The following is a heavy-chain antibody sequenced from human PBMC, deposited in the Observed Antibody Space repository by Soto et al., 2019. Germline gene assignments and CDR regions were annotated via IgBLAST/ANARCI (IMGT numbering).Heavy chain of an antibody. CDR3: ARGPPRGAYTTHFDH. Sequence: ASVKVSCKASGYPFTAYYIHWIRQAPGQVLQWMGRVNPSVNSTTYAEKFQGRVTVTWDTSTSTVFLEMISLRSEDSALYYCARGPPRGAYTTHFDHGGQGSLVPVSS. D-gene: IGHD1-1*01. J-gene: IGHJ5*02. CDR1: GYPFTAYY. V-gene: IGHV1-46*01. CDR2: VNPSVNST.